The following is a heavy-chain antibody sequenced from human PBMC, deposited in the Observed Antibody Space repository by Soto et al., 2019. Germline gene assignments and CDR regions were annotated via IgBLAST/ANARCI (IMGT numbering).Heavy chain of an antibody. D-gene: IGHD5-18*01. CDR3: ARAGDSYGYVGPYPYYGMDV. CDR2: ISSRGTYI. Sequence: PGGSMRLSCAASEFSVKDFSMHWARQVPGRGQEWVTAISSRGTYICSVESVRGRFTIPRENAKNSLYLQMSSLRAEETCVYHCARAGDSYGYVGPYPYYGMDVWGQGTRVTVSS. J-gene: IGHJ6*02. V-gene: IGHV3-21*06. CDR1: EFSVKDFS.